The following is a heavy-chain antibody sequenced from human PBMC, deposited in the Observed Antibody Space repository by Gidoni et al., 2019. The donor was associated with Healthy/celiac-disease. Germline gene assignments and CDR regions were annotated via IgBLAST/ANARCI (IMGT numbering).Heavy chain of an antibody. J-gene: IGHJ3*02. CDR3: AKDLSFIAAAGTGAFDI. Sequence: EVQLVESGGGLVQPGRSLRLSCAASGFTFDDYAMPWVRQAPGKGLEWVSGISWNSGSIGYADSVKGRFTISRDNAKNSLYLQMNSLRAEDTALYYCAKDLSFIAAAGTGAFDIWGQGTMVTVSS. V-gene: IGHV3-9*01. CDR1: GFTFDDYA. CDR2: ISWNSGSI. D-gene: IGHD6-13*01.